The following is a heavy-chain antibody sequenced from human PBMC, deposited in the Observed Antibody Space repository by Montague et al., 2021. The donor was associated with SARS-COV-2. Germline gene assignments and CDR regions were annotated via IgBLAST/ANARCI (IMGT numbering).Heavy chain of an antibody. CDR3: ARDGSGYASNYFYVLDV. J-gene: IGHJ6*02. CDR1: RFTFNTYT. CDR2: ITYNGSNI. D-gene: IGHD3-22*01. Sequence: SLRLSCAASRFTFNTYTMHWVRQAPGKGLQWVSVITYNGSNIYYIDSVKGRFTISRDNSRNTLSLQMSSLRSEDSAVYYCARDGSGYASNYFYVLDVWGQGNMVNVS. V-gene: IGHV3-30*04.